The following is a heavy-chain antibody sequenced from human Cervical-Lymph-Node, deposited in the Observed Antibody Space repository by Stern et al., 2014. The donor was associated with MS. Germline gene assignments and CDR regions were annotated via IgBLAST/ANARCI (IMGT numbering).Heavy chain of an antibody. V-gene: IGHV3-23*04. D-gene: IGHD5-24*01. Sequence: EVQLVESGGGLVQPGGSLRLSCAASGFTFSSYAMSWVRQAPGKGLEWVSAISGSGGSTYYADSVKGRFTISRDNSKNTLYLQMNSLRAEDTAVYYCAKEGGGSGWLHPTEYYFDYWGQGTLVTVSS. CDR2: ISGSGGST. CDR1: GFTFSSYA. CDR3: AKEGGGSGWLHPTEYYFDY. J-gene: IGHJ4*02.